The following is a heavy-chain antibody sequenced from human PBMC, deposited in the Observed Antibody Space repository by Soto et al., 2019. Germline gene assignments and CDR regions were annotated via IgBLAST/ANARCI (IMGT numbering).Heavy chain of an antibody. CDR1: GYTFTSYA. Sequence: QVQLVQSGAEEKKPGASVKVSCKASGYTFTSYAMHWVRQAPGQRLEWMGWINAGNGNTKYSQKFQGRVTITRDTSAGTAHMELSSLRAEDTAVYYCARSIVVVTALDYWGQGTLVTVSS. D-gene: IGHD2-21*02. CDR3: ARSIVVVTALDY. CDR2: INAGNGNT. J-gene: IGHJ4*02. V-gene: IGHV1-3*05.